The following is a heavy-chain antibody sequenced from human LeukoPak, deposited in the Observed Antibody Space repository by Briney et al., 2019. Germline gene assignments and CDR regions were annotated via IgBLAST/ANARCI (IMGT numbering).Heavy chain of an antibody. CDR2: INGGGTT. J-gene: IGHJ4*02. CDR1: GFTFSSYW. Sequence: GGSLRLSCAASGFTFSSYWMSWVRQAPGKGLEWVSTINGGGTTYYADSVKGRFTISRDNSKNMLYLQMNSLRAEDTAVYYCAKDLRQWLPLGYWGQGTLVTVSS. D-gene: IGHD6-19*01. CDR3: AKDLRQWLPLGY. V-gene: IGHV3-23*01.